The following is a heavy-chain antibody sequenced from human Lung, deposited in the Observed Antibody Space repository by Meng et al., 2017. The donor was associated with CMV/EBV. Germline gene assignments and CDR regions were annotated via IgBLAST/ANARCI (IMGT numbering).Heavy chain of an antibody. CDR1: GFTFSSYA. D-gene: IGHD2-21*01. V-gene: IGHV3-23*03. CDR2: IYSGGSST. CDR3: AKPTVYCGGDCYSDFDY. J-gene: IGHJ4*02. Sequence: SCAASGFTFSSYAMSWVRQAPGKGLEWVSVIYSGGSSTYYADSVKGRFTISRDNSKNTLYLQMNSLRAEDTAVYYCAKPTVYCGGDCYSDFDYWXQGTLVTVSS.